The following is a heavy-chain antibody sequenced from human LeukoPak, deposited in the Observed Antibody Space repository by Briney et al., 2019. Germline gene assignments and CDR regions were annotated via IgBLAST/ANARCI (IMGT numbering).Heavy chain of an antibody. CDR3: ARRIYYYDSSGYYRDAFDI. CDR2: IYYSGST. CDR1: GGSISSYY. V-gene: IGHV4-59*08. J-gene: IGHJ3*02. Sequence: SETLSLTCTVSGGSISSYYWSWIRQPPGKGLEWIGYIYYSGSTNYNPSLKSRVTISVDTSKNQFSLKLSSVTAADTAGYYCARRIYYYDSSGYYRDAFDIWGQGTMVTVSS. D-gene: IGHD3-22*01.